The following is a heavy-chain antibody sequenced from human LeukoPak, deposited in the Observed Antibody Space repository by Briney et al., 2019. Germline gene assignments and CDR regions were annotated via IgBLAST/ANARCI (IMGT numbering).Heavy chain of an antibody. J-gene: IGHJ2*01. Sequence: GGCLRLSCAASGFTFISYSMSWVRQAPGKVLEWVSSISGSGGSTYYADSVKGRFTISRDNSKNTLYLQMNSLRAEDTAVYYCAKDGEEQWLVPNWYFDLWGRGTLVTVSS. CDR3: AKDGEEQWLVPNWYFDL. D-gene: IGHD6-19*01. V-gene: IGHV3-23*01. CDR2: ISGSGGST. CDR1: GFTFISYS.